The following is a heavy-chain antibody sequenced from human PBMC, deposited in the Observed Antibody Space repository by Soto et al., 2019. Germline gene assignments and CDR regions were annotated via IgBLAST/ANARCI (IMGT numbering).Heavy chain of an antibody. Sequence: PSETLSLTCTVSGGSISSYYWSWIRQPPGKGLEWIGYIYYSGSTNYNPSLKSRVTISVDTSKNQFSLKLSSVTAAGTAVYYCARRAYSYIFDYWGQGTLVTVSS. V-gene: IGHV4-59*01. CDR2: IYYSGST. J-gene: IGHJ4*02. CDR3: ARRAYSYIFDY. CDR1: GGSISSYY. D-gene: IGHD5-18*01.